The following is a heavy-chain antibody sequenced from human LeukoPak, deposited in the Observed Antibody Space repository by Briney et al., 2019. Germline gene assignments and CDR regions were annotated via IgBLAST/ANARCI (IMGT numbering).Heavy chain of an antibody. Sequence: KPSETLSLTCTVSGGSISNSYWSWIRQPPEKGLEWIGHIYYSGSTSYNPSLKSRVTISLDTSKNQFSLKLSSVTAADTAVYFCARDDGPSMTRTSTWYLHWGQGTLVTVSS. CDR2: IYYSGST. CDR3: ARDDGPSMTRTSTWYLH. V-gene: IGHV4-59*01. J-gene: IGHJ4*02. CDR1: GGSISNSY. D-gene: IGHD6-13*01.